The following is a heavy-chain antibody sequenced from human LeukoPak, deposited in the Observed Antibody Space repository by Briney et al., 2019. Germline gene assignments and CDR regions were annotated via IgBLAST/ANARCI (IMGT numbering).Heavy chain of an antibody. V-gene: IGHV1-8*03. CDR2: MNPNSGNT. J-gene: IGHJ4*02. CDR1: GYTFSSYD. Sequence: ASVKVSCKASGYTFSSYDINWVRQATGQGLEWMGWMNPNSGNTGYAQKFQGRVTISRNTSISTAYMELSSLRSEDTAVYYCARVTLGHIAVAGLFDYWGQGTLVTVSS. D-gene: IGHD6-19*01. CDR3: ARVTLGHIAVAGLFDY.